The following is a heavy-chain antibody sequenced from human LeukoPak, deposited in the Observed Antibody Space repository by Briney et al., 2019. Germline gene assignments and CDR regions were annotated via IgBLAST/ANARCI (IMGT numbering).Heavy chain of an antibody. CDR3: AKDIQLST. CDR2: ISDDGNDK. D-gene: IGHD5-24*01. Sequence: GGSLRLSCAASGFTFSTYGMHWVRQAPGKGLEWVAVISDDGNDKYYANSVKGRFTISRDNSKNTLSLQMNSLRVEDTAIYYCAKDIQLSTWGLGTMVTVSS. J-gene: IGHJ3*01. CDR1: GFTFSTYG. V-gene: IGHV3-30*18.